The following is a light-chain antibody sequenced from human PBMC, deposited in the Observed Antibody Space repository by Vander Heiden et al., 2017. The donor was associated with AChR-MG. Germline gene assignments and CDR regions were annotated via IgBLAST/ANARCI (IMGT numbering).Light chain of an antibody. CDR3: QQSYSTPFT. Sequence: RVTITCRASQSISSYLNWYQQKPGKAPKLLIYAASSLQSGVPSRFSGSGSGTDFTLTISSLQPEDFATYYCQQSYSTPFTFGPGTKVDIK. J-gene: IGKJ3*01. CDR1: QSISSY. V-gene: IGKV1-39*01. CDR2: AAS.